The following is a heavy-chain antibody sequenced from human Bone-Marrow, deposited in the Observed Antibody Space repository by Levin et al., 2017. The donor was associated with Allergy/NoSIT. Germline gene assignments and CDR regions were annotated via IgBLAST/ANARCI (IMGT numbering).Heavy chain of an antibody. Sequence: GGSLRLSCAASGFTFNIYAMTWVRQAPGKGLEWVSTISGSGDNTYYVDSVMGRFTTSRDNSENTLYLQMNTLRAEDTAVYYCAKGKIPRRDYYNGLDVWGQGTMVTVSS. CDR1: GFTFNIYA. D-gene: IGHD6-6*01. V-gene: IGHV3-23*01. CDR3: AKGKIPRRDYYNGLDV. CDR2: ISGSGDNT. J-gene: IGHJ6*02.